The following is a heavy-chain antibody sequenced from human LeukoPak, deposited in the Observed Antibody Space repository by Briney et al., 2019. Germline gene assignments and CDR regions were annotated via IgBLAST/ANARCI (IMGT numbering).Heavy chain of an antibody. CDR1: GGTFSSYA. D-gene: IGHD2-15*01. Sequence: SVKVSCKASGGTFSSYAISWVRQAPRQGLEWMGGIIPIFGTANYAQKFQGRVTITADESTSTAYMELSSLRSEDTAVYYCARDGYCSGGSCYSKEGYYYYYMDVWGKGTTVTVSS. V-gene: IGHV1-69*13. J-gene: IGHJ6*03. CDR3: ARDGYCSGGSCYSKEGYYYYYMDV. CDR2: IIPIFGTA.